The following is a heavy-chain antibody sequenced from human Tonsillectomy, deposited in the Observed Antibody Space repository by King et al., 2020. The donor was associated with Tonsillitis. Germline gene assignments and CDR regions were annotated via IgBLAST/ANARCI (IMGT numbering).Heavy chain of an antibody. Sequence: VQLVESGGGVVQPGRSLRLSCAASGFTFSSYGMHWVRQAPGKGLEWVAVISYDGSNKYYADSVKGRFTISRDNSKNTLYLQMNSLRAEDTAVYYCAKDRLIQLWSTAPYYFDYWGQGTLVTVSS. D-gene: IGHD5-18*01. CDR1: GFTFSSYG. CDR3: AKDRLIQLWSTAPYYFDY. CDR2: ISYDGSNK. V-gene: IGHV3-30*18. J-gene: IGHJ4*02.